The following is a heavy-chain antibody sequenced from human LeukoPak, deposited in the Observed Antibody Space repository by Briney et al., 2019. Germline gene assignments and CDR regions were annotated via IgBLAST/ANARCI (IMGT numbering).Heavy chain of an antibody. J-gene: IGHJ5*02. D-gene: IGHD6-6*01. CDR1: GYTLTELS. V-gene: IGHV1-24*01. CDR2: FDPEDGET. Sequence: ASVKVSCKVSGYTLTELSMHWVRQAPGKGLEWMGGFDPEDGETIYAQKFQGRVTMTEDTSTDTAYMELSSLRSEDTAVYYCAKDPIAARRGDWFDPWGQGTLVTVSS. CDR3: AKDPIAARRGDWFDP.